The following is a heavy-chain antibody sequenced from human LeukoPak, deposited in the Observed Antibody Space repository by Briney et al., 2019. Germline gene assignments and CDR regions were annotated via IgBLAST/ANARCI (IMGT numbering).Heavy chain of an antibody. Sequence: SETLSLTCTVSGGSISSGSYYWSWIRQPAGKGLEWIGRIYTSGSTNYNPSLKSRVTISVDTSKNQFSLKLSSVTAADTAVYYCARGYPAAGTDCFDYWGQGTLVTVSS. J-gene: IGHJ4*02. D-gene: IGHD6-13*01. V-gene: IGHV4-61*02. CDR1: GGSISSGSYY. CDR3: ARGYPAAGTDCFDY. CDR2: IYTSGST.